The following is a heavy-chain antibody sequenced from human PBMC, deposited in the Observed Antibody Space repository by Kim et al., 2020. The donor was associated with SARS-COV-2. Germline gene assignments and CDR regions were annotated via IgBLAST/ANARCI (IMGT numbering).Heavy chain of an antibody. Sequence: GGSLRLSCAASGFTFSNYAMTWVRQAPGKGLEWVSSISSGSVTSYYADPVKGRFTISRDNSENTVYLQMNSLRAEDTAIYYCAKTRGSYGAYYFDCWGQG. CDR3: AKTRGSYGAYYFDC. J-gene: IGHJ4*02. CDR2: ISSGSVTS. CDR1: GFTFSNYA. D-gene: IGHD5-18*01. V-gene: IGHV3-23*01.